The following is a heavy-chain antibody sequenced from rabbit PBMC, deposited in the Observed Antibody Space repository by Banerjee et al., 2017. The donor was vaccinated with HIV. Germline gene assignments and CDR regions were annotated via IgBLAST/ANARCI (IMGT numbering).Heavy chain of an antibody. J-gene: IGHJ4*01. Sequence: QEQLEESGGDLVKPEGSLTLTCTASGFSFSYKYVMCWVRQAPGKGLEWIACIGAGSSGTTYYASWAKGRFTISKTSSTTVTLQMTSLTAADTATYFCARDLAGVIGWNFNLWGPGTLVTVS. CDR3: ARDLAGVIGWNFNL. CDR2: IGAGSSGTT. CDR1: GFSFSYKYV. D-gene: IGHD4-1*01. V-gene: IGHV1S45*01.